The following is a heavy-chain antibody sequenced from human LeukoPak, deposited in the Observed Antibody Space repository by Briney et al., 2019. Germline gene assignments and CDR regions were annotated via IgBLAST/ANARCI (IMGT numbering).Heavy chain of an antibody. CDR3: ASSHCSGGSCYGDYFDY. CDR1: GGSISSYY. CDR2: IYYSGST. V-gene: IGHV4-59*08. D-gene: IGHD2-15*01. J-gene: IGHJ4*02. Sequence: PSETLSLTCTVSGGSISSYYWSWIRQPPGKGLEWIGYIYYSGSTNYNPSLKSRVTISVDTSKNQFSLKLSSVTAADTAVYYCASSHCSGGSCYGDYFDYWGQGTLVTVSS.